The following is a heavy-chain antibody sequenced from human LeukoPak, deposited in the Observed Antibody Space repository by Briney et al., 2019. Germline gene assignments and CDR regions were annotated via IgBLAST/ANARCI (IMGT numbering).Heavy chain of an antibody. CDR3: ARDNWFFCY. D-gene: IGHD1-20*01. CDR1: GFTFSTYA. CDR2: ISYDGSNE. V-gene: IGHV3-30-3*01. Sequence: PGGSLRLSCAASGFTFSTYAMHWVRQAPGRGLEWVAVISYDGSNEYYADSVKGRFTISRDNSKNTLYLQVNSLRAEDTAVYYCARDNWFFCYWGQGTLVTVSS. J-gene: IGHJ4*01.